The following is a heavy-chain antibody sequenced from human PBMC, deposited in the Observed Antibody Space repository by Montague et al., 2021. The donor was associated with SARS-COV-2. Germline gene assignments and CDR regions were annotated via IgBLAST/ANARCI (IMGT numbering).Heavy chain of an antibody. D-gene: IGHD3-9*01. J-gene: IGHJ4*02. CDR3: ARSYYDILTAYYTPFDY. CDR1: GFSLSTSGMR. Sequence: PALGKPTQTLTLTCTFSGFSLSTSGMRASWIRQPPGKALEWLARIDWDXDKSYSTSLKTRLTISKDTSKNQVVLTMTNMDPVDTATYYCARSYYDILTAYYTPFDYWGQGTLVTVSS. V-gene: IGHV2-70*04. CDR2: IDWDXDK.